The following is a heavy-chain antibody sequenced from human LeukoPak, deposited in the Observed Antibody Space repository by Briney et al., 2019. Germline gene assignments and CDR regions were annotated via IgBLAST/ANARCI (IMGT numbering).Heavy chain of an antibody. CDR2: IYYSGST. J-gene: IGHJ3*02. CDR3: AGTYYDFWSGYYTYAFDI. V-gene: IGHV4-39*01. CDR1: GGSISSSSYY. D-gene: IGHD3-3*01. Sequence: PSETLSLTCTVSGGSISSSSYYWGWIRQPPGKGLEWIGSIYYSGSTYYNPSLKSRVTISVDTSKNQFSLKLSSVTAADTAVYYCAGTYYDFWSGYYTYAFDIWGQGTTVTVSS.